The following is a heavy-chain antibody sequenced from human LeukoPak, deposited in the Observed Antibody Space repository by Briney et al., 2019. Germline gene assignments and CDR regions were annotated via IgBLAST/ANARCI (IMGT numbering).Heavy chain of an antibody. V-gene: IGHV4-4*07. CDR3: ARQVAVAGKAGFDF. Sequence: PSEALSLTCTVSGDSIISYYWSWIRPPAGEGVECVWRIYTTGSTNYNPSLQSRVSLSVEKSMHQYTLKLSSVNAADTAVYYCARQVAVAGKAGFDFWGQGTLVTVSS. J-gene: IGHJ4*02. CDR1: GDSIISYY. D-gene: IGHD6-19*01. CDR2: IYTTGST.